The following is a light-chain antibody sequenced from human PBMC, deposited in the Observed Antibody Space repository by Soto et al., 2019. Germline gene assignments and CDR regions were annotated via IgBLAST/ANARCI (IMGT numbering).Light chain of an antibody. CDR2: AAS. V-gene: IGKV1-8*01. J-gene: IGKJ4*01. CDR1: QGISSY. CDR3: QQYYSYPLT. Sequence: IRMTQSPSSFSASTGDRVTITCRASQGISSYLAWYQQKPGKAPKLLIYAASTLQSGVPSRFSGSGSGTDFTLTISCLQSEDFATYYCQQYYSYPLTFGGGTKV.